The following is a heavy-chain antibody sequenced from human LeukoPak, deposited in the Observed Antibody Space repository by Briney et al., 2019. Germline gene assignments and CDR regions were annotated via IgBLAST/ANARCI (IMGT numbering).Heavy chain of an antibody. D-gene: IGHD4-17*01. Sequence: GASVKVSCKASGYTFTNYGVNWVRQAPGQGLEWMGWISTYNGDTNYAQKLQGRVTMTTDASTSTAYMELRSLRSDVTAVYYCARGFPPSGDPDYWGQGTLVTVSS. CDR1: GYTFTNYG. CDR3: ARGFPPSGDPDY. J-gene: IGHJ4*02. CDR2: ISTYNGDT. V-gene: IGHV1-18*01.